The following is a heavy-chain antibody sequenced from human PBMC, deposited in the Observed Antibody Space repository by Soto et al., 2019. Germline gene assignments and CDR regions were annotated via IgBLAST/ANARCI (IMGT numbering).Heavy chain of an antibody. CDR1: VFTFSSYS. Sequence: GTLRLACAAFVFTFSSYSMHWVRQAPGKGLEWVAVISYDGSNKYYADSEKGRFTISRDNSKNTLYLQMNSLTPEDTAVYYCARVYSSLDYGIDYWGQGTLVTVSS. D-gene: IGHD6-6*01. CDR2: ISYDGSNK. V-gene: IGHV3-30-3*01. J-gene: IGHJ4*02. CDR3: ARVYSSLDYGIDY.